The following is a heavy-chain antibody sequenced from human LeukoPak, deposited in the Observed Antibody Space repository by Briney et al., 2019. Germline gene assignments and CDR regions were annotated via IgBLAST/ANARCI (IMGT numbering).Heavy chain of an antibody. CDR1: GFTFSSYG. V-gene: IGHV3-30*18. J-gene: IGHJ4*02. CDR3: AKDPRSYGYYFDY. Sequence: GGSLRLSCAASGFTFSSYGMHWVRQAPGKGLEWVAVISYDGSNKYYADSVKGRFTISRDNSKNMLYLQMNSLRAEDTAVYYCAKDPRSYGYYFDYWGQGTLVTVSS. D-gene: IGHD5-18*01. CDR2: ISYDGSNK.